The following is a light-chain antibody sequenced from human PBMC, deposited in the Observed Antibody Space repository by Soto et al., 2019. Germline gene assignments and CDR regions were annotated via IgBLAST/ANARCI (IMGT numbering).Light chain of an antibody. Sequence: QSVRTQPPSASGTPGQRVTISCSGSSSNIGSNTVNWYQQLPGTAPKLLIYSNNQRPSGVPDRFSGSKSGTSASLAISGLQSKDEADYYCAAWDDSLNGSYVFGTGTKVTVL. CDR2: SNN. CDR3: AAWDDSLNGSYV. V-gene: IGLV1-44*01. CDR1: SSNIGSNT. J-gene: IGLJ1*01.